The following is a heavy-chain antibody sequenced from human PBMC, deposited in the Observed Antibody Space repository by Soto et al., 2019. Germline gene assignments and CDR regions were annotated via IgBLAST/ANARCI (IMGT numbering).Heavy chain of an antibody. CDR1: GFSLSTSGVG. D-gene: IGHD6-13*01. V-gene: IGHV2-5*01. CDR3: AHSRKVAAAGVWGNSFDY. J-gene: IGHJ4*02. CDR2: IYWNDDK. Sequence: QITLKESGPTLVKPTQTLTLTCTFSGFSLSTSGVGVGWIRQPPGKALEWLALIYWNDDKRYSPSLKSRLTITKDTSKNQVVLTMTNMDPVDTATYYCAHSRKVAAAGVWGNSFDYWVQGTLVTVFS.